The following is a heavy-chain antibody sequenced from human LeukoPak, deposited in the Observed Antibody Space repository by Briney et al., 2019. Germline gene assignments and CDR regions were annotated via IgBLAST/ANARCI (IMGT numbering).Heavy chain of an antibody. Sequence: SETLSLTCTVSGGSISSSSYYWGWIRQPPGKGLEWIGEINHSGSTNYNPSLKSRVTISVDTSKNQFSLKLSSVTAADTAVYYCARMYSSSSRGSYNWFDPWGQGTLVTVSS. V-gene: IGHV4-39*07. CDR3: ARMYSSSSRGSYNWFDP. CDR1: GGSISSSSYY. D-gene: IGHD6-6*01. J-gene: IGHJ5*02. CDR2: INHSGST.